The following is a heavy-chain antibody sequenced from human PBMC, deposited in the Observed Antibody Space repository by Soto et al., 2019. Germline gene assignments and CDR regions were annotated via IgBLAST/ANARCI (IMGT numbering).Heavy chain of an antibody. CDR2: ITGYNANT. D-gene: IGHD6-13*01. CDR3: SREREHSSCSSSEYLQH. V-gene: IGHV1-18*01. J-gene: IGHJ1*01. CDR1: GYTFSNYG. Sequence: HVQLVQSGAEVKKPGASVKVSCKASGYTFSNYGIHWVRQAPGQGLEWMGWITGYNANTRHAQKEQGRVTITTDTSTNPAYVELRSLTSDDSAVYFCSREREHSSCSSSEYLQHWGQGTLLTVSS.